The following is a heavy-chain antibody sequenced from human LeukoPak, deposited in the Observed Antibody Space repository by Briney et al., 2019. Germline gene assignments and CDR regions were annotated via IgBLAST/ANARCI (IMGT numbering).Heavy chain of an antibody. CDR3: ARDNSLRDTAWWFDP. V-gene: IGHV1-3*03. CDR1: GYTFTNYA. CDR2: INAGNGNT. J-gene: IGHJ5*02. D-gene: IGHD5-24*01. Sequence: GASVKVSCKASGYTFTNYAIHWVRQAPGQRLEGMGWINAGNGNTKYSQEFQGRVTMTRDMATSTDSLEVRSLRSEDTAVYYCARDNSLRDTAWWFDPWGQGTLVTVSS.